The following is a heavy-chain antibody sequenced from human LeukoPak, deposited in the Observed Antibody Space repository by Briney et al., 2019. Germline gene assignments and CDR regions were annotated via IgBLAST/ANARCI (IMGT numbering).Heavy chain of an antibody. J-gene: IGHJ4*02. D-gene: IGHD3-10*01. CDR1: VYTFTRYD. V-gene: IGHV1-8*01. CDR2: MNPNSGNT. CDR3: ARGQITMVRGVIRKYYFDY. Sequence: ASVKVSCKASVYTFTRYDINWVRQATGQGLEWMGWMNPNSGNTGYAQKFQGRVTMTRNTSISTAYMELSSLRSEDTAVYYCARGQITMVRGVIRKYYFDYWGQGTLVTVSS.